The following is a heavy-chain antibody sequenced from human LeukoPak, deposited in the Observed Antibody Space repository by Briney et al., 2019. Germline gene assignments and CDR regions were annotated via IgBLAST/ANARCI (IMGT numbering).Heavy chain of an antibody. J-gene: IGHJ3*02. Sequence: GASVKVSCKASGYTFTGYYMHWVRQAPGRGLEWMGRINPNSGGTNYAQKFQGRVTMTRDTSISTAYMELSRLRSDDTAVYYCARVRRRITDYDAFDIWGQGTMVTVSS. CDR3: ARVRRRITDYDAFDI. D-gene: IGHD1-20*01. CDR1: GYTFTGYY. CDR2: INPNSGGT. V-gene: IGHV1-2*06.